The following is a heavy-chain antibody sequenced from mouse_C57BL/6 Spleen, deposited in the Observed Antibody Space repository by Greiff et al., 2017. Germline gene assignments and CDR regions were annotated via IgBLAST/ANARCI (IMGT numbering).Heavy chain of an antibody. CDR2: IHPNSGST. V-gene: IGHV1-64*01. CDR3: ARRGLRYSAWFAY. CDR1: GYTFTSYW. Sequence: QVQLKQPGAELVKPGASVKLSCKASGYTFTSYWMHWVKQRPGQGLEWIGMIHPNSGSTNYNEKFKSKATLTVDKSSSTAYMQLSSLTSEDSAVYYCARRGLRYSAWFAYWGQGTLVTVSA. J-gene: IGHJ3*01. D-gene: IGHD1-1*01.